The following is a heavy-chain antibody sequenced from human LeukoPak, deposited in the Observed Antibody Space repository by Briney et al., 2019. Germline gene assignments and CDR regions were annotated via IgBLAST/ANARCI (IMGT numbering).Heavy chain of an antibody. CDR1: GFTFSSYW. Sequence: PGGSLRLSCAASGFTFSSYWTHWVRQAPGKGLVWVSRINSDGSSTSYADSVKGRFTISRDNAKNTLYLQMNSLRAEDTAVYYCARPVYCSGGSCYSSFDYWGQGTLVTVSS. V-gene: IGHV3-74*01. D-gene: IGHD2-15*01. CDR2: INSDGSST. CDR3: ARPVYCSGGSCYSSFDY. J-gene: IGHJ4*02.